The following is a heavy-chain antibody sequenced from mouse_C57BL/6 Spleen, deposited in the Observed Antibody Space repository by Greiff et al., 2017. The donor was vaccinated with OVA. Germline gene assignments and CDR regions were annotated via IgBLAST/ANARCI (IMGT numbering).Heavy chain of an antibody. CDR3: ATVGYSYYFDY. CDR2: INPNNGGT. Sequence: VQLQQSGPELVKPGASVKMSCKASGYTFTDYNMHWVKQSHGKSLEWIGYINPNNGGTSYNQKCKGKATLTVNKSSSTAYMELRSLTSEDSAVYYCATVGYSYYFDYWGQGTTLTVSS. D-gene: IGHD3-2*02. V-gene: IGHV1-22*01. CDR1: GYTFTDYN. J-gene: IGHJ2*01.